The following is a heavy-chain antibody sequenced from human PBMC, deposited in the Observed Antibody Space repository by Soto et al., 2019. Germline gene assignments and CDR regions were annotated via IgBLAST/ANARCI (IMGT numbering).Heavy chain of an antibody. D-gene: IGHD4-17*01. CDR2: ISYDGSNK. J-gene: IGHJ4*02. CDR3: ARDLGNNYGSFAY. CDR1: GFTFSNYA. V-gene: IGHV3-30-3*01. Sequence: PGGSPRLSCVASGFTFSNYATNWVRQAPGKGLEWVAVISYDGSNKYYADSVKGRITISRDNSRNTLYLQMNSLRAEDTAMYYCARDLGNNYGSFAYWGQGTLVTVSS.